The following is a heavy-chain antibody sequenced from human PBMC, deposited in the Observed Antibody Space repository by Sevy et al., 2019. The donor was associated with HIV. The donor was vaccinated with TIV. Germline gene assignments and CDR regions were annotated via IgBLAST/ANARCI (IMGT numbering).Heavy chain of an antibody. D-gene: IGHD1-1*01. CDR3: AKERGVPWGAYYFDY. Sequence: GGSLRLSCAASGFTFSSYAMSWVRQAPGKGLEWVSGIRGSGYSTYYADSVKGRFTISRDNSKNTLYLQMNSLRAEDTAVYYCAKERGVPWGAYYFDYWGQGTLVTVSS. J-gene: IGHJ4*02. V-gene: IGHV3-23*01. CDR2: IRGSGYST. CDR1: GFTFSSYA.